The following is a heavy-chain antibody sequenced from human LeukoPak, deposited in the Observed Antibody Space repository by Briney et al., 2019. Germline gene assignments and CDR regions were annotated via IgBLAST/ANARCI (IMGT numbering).Heavy chain of an antibody. Sequence: PSETLSLTCAVSGGSLSRGAYSWTWIRQPPGKGLEWIGYLYHSGSTYDNPPLKSRVTISVVRSKTQFSLKRGSVTAADTAVYSCASVMAAAHRGYFDFCGQGTLVTVSS. CDR2: LYHSGST. CDR1: GGSLSRGAYS. D-gene: IGHD6-13*01. J-gene: IGHJ4*02. V-gene: IGHV4-30-2*01. CDR3: ASVMAAAHRGYFDF.